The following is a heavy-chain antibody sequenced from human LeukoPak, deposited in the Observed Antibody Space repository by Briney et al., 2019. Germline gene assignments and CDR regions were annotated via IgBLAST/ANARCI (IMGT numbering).Heavy chain of an antibody. CDR2: IYYSGST. V-gene: IGHV4-39*07. CDR3: ALGRIAARTSFFRY. D-gene: IGHD6-6*01. CDR1: GGSISSSSYY. J-gene: IGHJ4*02. Sequence: SETLSPTCTVSGGSISSSSYYWGWIRQPPGKGLEWIGSIYYSGSTYYNPSLKSRVTISVDTSKNQFSLKLSSVTAADTAVYYCALGRIAARTSFFRYWGQGTLVTVSS.